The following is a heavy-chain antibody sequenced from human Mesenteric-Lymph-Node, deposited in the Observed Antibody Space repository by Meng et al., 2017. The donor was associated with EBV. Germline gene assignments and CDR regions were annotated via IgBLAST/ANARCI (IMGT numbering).Heavy chain of an antibody. Sequence: QVQLQESGPGLVKPSGXLSLTLAXSGDSISSSNWWSWVRQPPGKGLEWIGEIYHRGSTTYNPSLESRVTIFADKSKNQFSLNLSSVTAADTAVYYCARDKKDYGDYIAAFDIWGQGTMVIVS. D-gene: IGHD4-17*01. V-gene: IGHV4-4*02. J-gene: IGHJ3*02. CDR2: IYHRGST. CDR1: GDSISSSNW. CDR3: ARDKKDYGDYIAAFDI.